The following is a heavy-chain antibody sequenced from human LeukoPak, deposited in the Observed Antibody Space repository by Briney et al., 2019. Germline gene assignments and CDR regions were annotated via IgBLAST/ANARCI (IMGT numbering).Heavy chain of an antibody. D-gene: IGHD6-13*01. V-gene: IGHV1-8*03. CDR2: MNPNSGNT. Sequence: ASVKVSCKASGYTFTSYDINWVRQATGQGLEWMGWMNPNSGNTGYAQKFQGRVTITRNTSISTAYMELSSLRSEDTAVYYCARYGSSWYGYYYYYYMDVWGKGTTVTVSS. J-gene: IGHJ6*03. CDR3: ARYGSSWYGYYYYYYMDV. CDR1: GYTFTSYD.